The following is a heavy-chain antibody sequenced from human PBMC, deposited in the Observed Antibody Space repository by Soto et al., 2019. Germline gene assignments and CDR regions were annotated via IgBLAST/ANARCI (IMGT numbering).Heavy chain of an antibody. CDR3: ATTRSRVIKVSHYAMDV. CDR1: GYTLIELS. Sequence: ASVKVSCKVSGYTLIELSMYWVRQVPGKGLEWMGGFDPEHGETNYVQKFQGRVTMTEDTSTDTAYMELNSLRSEDTAVYYCATTRSRVIKVSHYAMDVWGQGTTVTVSS. J-gene: IGHJ6*02. V-gene: IGHV1-24*01. CDR2: FDPEHGET. D-gene: IGHD4-4*01.